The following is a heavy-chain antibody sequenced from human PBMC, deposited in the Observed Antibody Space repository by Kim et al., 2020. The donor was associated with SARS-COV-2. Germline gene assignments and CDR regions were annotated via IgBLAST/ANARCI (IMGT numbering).Heavy chain of an antibody. J-gene: IGHJ4*02. CDR2: IYYSGST. D-gene: IGHD3-3*01. Sequence: SETLSLTCTVSGGSISSGGYYWSWIRQHPGKGLEWIGYIYYSGSTYYNPSLKSRVTISVDTSKNQVSLKLSSVTAADTAVYYCARAETIFGVVIGCFDYWGQGTLVTVSS. V-gene: IGHV4-31*03. CDR1: GGSISSGGYY. CDR3: ARAETIFGVVIGCFDY.